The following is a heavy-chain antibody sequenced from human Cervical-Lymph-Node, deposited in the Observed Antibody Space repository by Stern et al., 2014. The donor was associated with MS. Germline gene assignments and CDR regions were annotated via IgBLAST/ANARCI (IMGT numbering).Heavy chain of an antibody. CDR2: IIPFVGTGTV. Sequence: VQLVESGADVKKPGSSVRVSCKASGGISWLRQAPGQGLEWMGGIIPFVGTGTVNYAQNFQGRLTIIADTSTNTTYMELSRLRFADTAVYYCARGAGDNWFDPWGQGTLVSVSS. CDR1: GG. J-gene: IGHJ5*02. CDR3: ARGAGDNWFDP. V-gene: IGHV1-69*06. D-gene: IGHD3-10*01.